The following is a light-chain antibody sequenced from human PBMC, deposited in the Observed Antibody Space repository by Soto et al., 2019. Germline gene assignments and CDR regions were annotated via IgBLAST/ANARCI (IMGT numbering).Light chain of an antibody. CDR3: LSSADRLTYV. CDR2: EVG. V-gene: IGLV2-14*01. CDR1: SNDVGGYNY. Sequence: QSVLTQPASVSGSPGQSITISCTGTSNDVGGYNYVSWYQQHPGNVPNLIIYEVGSRPAGVSYRFSGSKSGNTASLTISGLQSEDEADYYCLSSADRLTYVFGTGTKLTVL. J-gene: IGLJ1*01.